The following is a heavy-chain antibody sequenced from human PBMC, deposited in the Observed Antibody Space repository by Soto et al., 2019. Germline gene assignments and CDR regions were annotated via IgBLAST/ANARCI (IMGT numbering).Heavy chain of an antibody. CDR2: INAGNGNT. J-gene: IGHJ6*02. D-gene: IGHD2-8*01. V-gene: IGHV1-3*01. Sequence: ASVKVSCKASGYTFTSYAMHWVRQAPGQRLEWMGWINAGNGNTKYSQKFQGRVTITRDTSASTAYMELSSLRSEDTAVYYCARDRYCTNGVCYSWGFYYYGMDVWGQGTTVTV. CDR1: GYTFTSYA. CDR3: ARDRYCTNGVCYSWGFYYYGMDV.